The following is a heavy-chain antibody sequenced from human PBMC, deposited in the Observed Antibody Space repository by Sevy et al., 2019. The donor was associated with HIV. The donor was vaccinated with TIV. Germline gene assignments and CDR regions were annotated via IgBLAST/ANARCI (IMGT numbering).Heavy chain of an antibody. CDR1: GFTFSSHA. D-gene: IGHD3-10*02. Sequence: GGSLRLSCAASGFTFSSHAMHWVRQAPGKGLEWMAAISYDVSSKYYADSVKGRFTISIDDSKNTQYLQMSSLRAGDTSGYYCARDGGYSVNFLPSGYWGQGTLVTVSS. V-gene: IGHV3-30-3*01. CDR2: ISYDVSSK. J-gene: IGHJ4*02. CDR3: ARDGGYSVNFLPSGY.